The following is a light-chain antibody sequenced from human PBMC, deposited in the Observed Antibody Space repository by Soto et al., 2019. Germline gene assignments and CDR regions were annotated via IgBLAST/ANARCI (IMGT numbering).Light chain of an antibody. CDR2: DVS. CDR1: SSDVGGYNY. V-gene: IGLV2-11*01. Sequence: QSVLTQPRSVSGSPGQSVTISCTGTSSDVGGYNYVSWYQQHPGKAPKLMIYDVSKRPSGVPDRFSGSKSGNTASLTISGLQAEDEADYYCCSYAGSYTFAVFGGVTKLTVL. CDR3: CSYAGSYTFAV. J-gene: IGLJ2*01.